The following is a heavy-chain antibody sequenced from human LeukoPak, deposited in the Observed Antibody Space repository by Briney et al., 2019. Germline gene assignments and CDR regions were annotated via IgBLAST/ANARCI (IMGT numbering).Heavy chain of an antibody. J-gene: IGHJ5*02. D-gene: IGHD3-10*01. CDR3: SKDLTSDFGGDLDP. Sequence: GGSLRLSCAASGFSFSDYYMSWVRQAPGKGLEWVALISFDGSQKYYADSVKGRFTISRDNSKSTVYLQMNSLRVEDAAVYYCSKDLTSDFGGDLDPWGQGTLVTVSS. V-gene: IGHV3-30*02. CDR2: ISFDGSQK. CDR1: GFSFSDYY.